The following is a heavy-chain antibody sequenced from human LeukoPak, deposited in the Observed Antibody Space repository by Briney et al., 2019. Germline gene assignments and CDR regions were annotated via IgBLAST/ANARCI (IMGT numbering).Heavy chain of an antibody. J-gene: IGHJ4*02. CDR1: GSSISSYY. CDR3: ARYSSSSGPTYYFDY. V-gene: IGHV4-59*01. CDR2: IYYSGST. Sequence: SETLSLTCTVSGSSISSYYWSWIRQPPGKGLEWIGYIYYSGSTNYNPSLKSRVTISVDTSKNQFSLKLSSVTAADTAVYYCARYSSSSGPTYYFDYWGQGTLVTVSS. D-gene: IGHD6-6*01.